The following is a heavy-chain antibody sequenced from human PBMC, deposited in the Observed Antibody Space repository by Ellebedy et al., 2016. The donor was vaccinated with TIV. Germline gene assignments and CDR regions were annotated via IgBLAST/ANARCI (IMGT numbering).Heavy chain of an antibody. CDR3: ARVRVSEVRGVIINYYYYYGMDV. CDR2: INSDGSST. J-gene: IGHJ6*02. D-gene: IGHD3-10*01. CDR1: GFTFSSYW. V-gene: IGHV3-74*01. Sequence: GGSLRLSXAASGFTFSSYWMQWVRQAPGKGLVWVSRINSDGSSTSYADSVKGRFTISRDNAKNTLYLQMNSLRAEDTAVYYCARVRVSEVRGVIINYYYYYGMDVWGQGTTVTVSS.